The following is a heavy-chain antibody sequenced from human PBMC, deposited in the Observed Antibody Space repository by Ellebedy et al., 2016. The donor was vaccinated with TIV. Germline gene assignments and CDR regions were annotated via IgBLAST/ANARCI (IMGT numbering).Heavy chain of an antibody. J-gene: IGHJ3*02. CDR3: ARDMAWGNERMNDAFDI. CDR1: GFTFSPYS. V-gene: IGHV3-48*04. Sequence: GGSLSLSCAASGFTFSPYSMNWVRQAPGKGLEWVSYISGSSLTKFYADSVKGRFTISRDNAESSLYLQMDSLRVEDTAVYYCARDMAWGNERMNDAFDIWGHGTMVTVSS. CDR2: ISGSSLTK. D-gene: IGHD7-27*01.